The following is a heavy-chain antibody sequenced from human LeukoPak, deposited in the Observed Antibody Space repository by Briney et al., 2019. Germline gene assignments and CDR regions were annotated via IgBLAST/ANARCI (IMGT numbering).Heavy chain of an antibody. D-gene: IGHD6-19*01. CDR1: GGSFSGYY. J-gene: IGHJ5*02. CDR2: INHSGST. CDR3: ARKVVKQWLVRGDWFDP. V-gene: IGHV4-34*01. Sequence: SETLSLTCTVSGGSFSGYYWSWIRQPPGKGLEWIGEINHSGSTNYNPSLKSRVTISVDTSKNQFSLKLSSVTAADTAVYYCARKVVKQWLVRGDWFDPWGQGTLVTVSS.